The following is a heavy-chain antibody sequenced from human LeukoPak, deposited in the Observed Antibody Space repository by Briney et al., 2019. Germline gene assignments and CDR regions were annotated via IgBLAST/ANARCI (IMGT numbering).Heavy chain of an antibody. V-gene: IGHV3-48*03. CDR2: ISSSGSTI. CDR3: ARDRRGYSYGTSYYYMDV. J-gene: IGHJ6*03. CDR1: GFTFSSYE. Sequence: PGGSLRLSCAASGFTFSSYEMNWVRQAPGKGLEWVSYISSSGSTIYYADSVKGRFTISRDNAKNLLYLQMNSLRAEDTAVYYCARDRRGYSYGTSYYYMDVWGKGTTVTVSS. D-gene: IGHD5-18*01.